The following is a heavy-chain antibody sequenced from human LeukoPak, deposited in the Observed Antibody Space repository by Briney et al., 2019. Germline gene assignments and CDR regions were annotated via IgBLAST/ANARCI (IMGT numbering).Heavy chain of an antibody. CDR3: AKDVKYCSSTSCSKYYYYYYGMDV. V-gene: IGHV3-30*18. D-gene: IGHD2-2*01. J-gene: IGHJ6*02. CDR1: GFTFSSSG. Sequence: GGSLRPSCAASGFTFSSSGMHWVRQAPGKGLEWVAVISYDGSNKYYADSVKGRFTISRDNSKNTLYLQMNSLRAEDTAVYYCAKDVKYCSSTSCSKYYYYYYGMDVWGQGTTVTVSS. CDR2: ISYDGSNK.